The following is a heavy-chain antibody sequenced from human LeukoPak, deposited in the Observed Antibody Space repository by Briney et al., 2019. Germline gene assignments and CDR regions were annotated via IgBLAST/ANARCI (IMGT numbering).Heavy chain of an antibody. D-gene: IGHD6-6*01. Sequence: HPGGSLRLPCAASGFTFSSYWMTWVRQAPGKGLEWVANIQQGGSEKNYVDSVKGRFTISRDNGKNSLYLQMNRMRADDTAVYYCARDVSCEYDSSSRIHLDSWGQGTLVTVSS. CDR3: ARDVSCEYDSSSRIHLDS. J-gene: IGHJ4*02. CDR1: GFTFSSYW. V-gene: IGHV3-7*01. CDR2: IQQGGSEK.